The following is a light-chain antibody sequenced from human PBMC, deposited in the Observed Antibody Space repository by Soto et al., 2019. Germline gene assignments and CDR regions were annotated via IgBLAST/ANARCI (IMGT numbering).Light chain of an antibody. Sequence: VVLTQSPGTLSLSPGERATLSCRASQTISHKYLAWFQQKAGQAPRLLIHSVSVRATGAPDRFSGSGSGTEFTLTISRLEPEDFAVYYCQLYSGSPWTFGQGTKVDIK. J-gene: IGKJ1*01. CDR1: QTISHKY. CDR2: SVS. CDR3: QLYSGSPWT. V-gene: IGKV3-20*01.